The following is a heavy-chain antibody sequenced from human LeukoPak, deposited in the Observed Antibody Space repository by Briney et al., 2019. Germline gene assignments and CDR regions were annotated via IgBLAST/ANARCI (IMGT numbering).Heavy chain of an antibody. J-gene: IGHJ3*02. V-gene: IGHV3-20*04. CDR2: INWNGGST. CDR1: GFTFDDYG. D-gene: IGHD4-23*01. CDR3: ARVKGDYAGWRAFDI. Sequence: PGGSLRLSCAASGFTFDDYGMSWVRQAPGKGLEWVSGINWNGGSTGYADSVKGRFTISRDNAKNPLYLQMNSLRAEDTALYYCARVKGDYAGWRAFDIWGQGTMVTVSS.